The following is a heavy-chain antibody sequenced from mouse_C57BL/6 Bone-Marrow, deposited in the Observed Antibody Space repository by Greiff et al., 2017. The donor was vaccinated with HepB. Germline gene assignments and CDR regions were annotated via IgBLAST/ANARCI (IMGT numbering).Heavy chain of an antibody. J-gene: IGHJ3*01. CDR1: GFTFSDYY. CDR2: ISNGGGST. V-gene: IGHV5-12*01. CDR3: ARNGFAY. Sequence: EVKLMESGGGLVQPGGSLKLSCAASGFTFSDYYMYWVRQTPEKRLEWVAYISNGGGSTYYPDTVKGRFTISRDNAKNTLYLQMSRLKSEDTAMYYCARNGFAYWGQGTLVTVSA.